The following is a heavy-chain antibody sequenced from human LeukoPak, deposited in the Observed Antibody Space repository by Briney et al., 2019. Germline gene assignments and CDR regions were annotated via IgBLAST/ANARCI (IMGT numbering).Heavy chain of an antibody. Sequence: PGGSLRLSCAASGFTFSSYSMNWVRQAPGKGLEWVSSISSSSSYIYYADSVKGRFTISRDNAKNSLYLQMNSLRAEDTAVYYCARGYCSSTSCYDVWRPLDYWGQGTLVTVSS. CDR3: ARGYCSSTSCYDVWRPLDY. CDR1: GFTFSSYS. V-gene: IGHV3-21*01. J-gene: IGHJ4*02. CDR2: ISSSSSYI. D-gene: IGHD2-2*01.